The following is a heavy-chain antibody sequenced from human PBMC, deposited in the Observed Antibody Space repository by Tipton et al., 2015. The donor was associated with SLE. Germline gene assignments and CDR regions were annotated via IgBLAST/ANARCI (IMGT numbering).Heavy chain of an antibody. D-gene: IGHD3-10*01. J-gene: IGHJ4*02. CDR1: GGSLSGGSFY. V-gene: IGHV4-61*09. CDR3: ARFYGSDFDY. CDR2: IYTSGIT. Sequence: TLSLTCTVSGGSLSGGSFYWSWIRQPAGKGLEWIGHIYTSGITNYNPSLRSRVTISRDTSQNQFSVKMTSVTAADTAVYYCARFYGSDFDYWGQGTLVTVSS.